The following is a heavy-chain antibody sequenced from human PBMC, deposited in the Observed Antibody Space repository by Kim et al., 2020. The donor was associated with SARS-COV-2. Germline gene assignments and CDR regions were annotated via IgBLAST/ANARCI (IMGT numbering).Heavy chain of an antibody. CDR3: ARNSISALMVGYFDL. J-gene: IGHJ2*01. D-gene: IGHD2-8*01. V-gene: IGHV4-4*02. Sequence: SETLSLTCAVSGGSISSSNWWSWVRQPPGKGLEWIGEIYHSGSTNYNPSLKSRVTISVDKSKNQFSLKLSSVTAADTAVYYCARNSISALMVGYFDLWGRGTLVTVSS. CDR1: GGSISSSNW. CDR2: IYHSGST.